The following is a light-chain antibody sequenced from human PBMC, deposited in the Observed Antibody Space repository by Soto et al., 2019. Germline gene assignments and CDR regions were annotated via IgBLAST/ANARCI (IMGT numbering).Light chain of an antibody. Sequence: IQMTQSPCTLSASLGDRVTMTCLSSQGISSALAWYQQKPGKAPKLLIYDASSLESGVPSRFSGSGSGTDFTLTISSLQSEDFAVYYCQQYHHWPPITFGQGTRLEI. V-gene: IGKV1D-13*01. CDR1: QGISSA. CDR3: QQYHHWPPIT. J-gene: IGKJ5*01. CDR2: DAS.